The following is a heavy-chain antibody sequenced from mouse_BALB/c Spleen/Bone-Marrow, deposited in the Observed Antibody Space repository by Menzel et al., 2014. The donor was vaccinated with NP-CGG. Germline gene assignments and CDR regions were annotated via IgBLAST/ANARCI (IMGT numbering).Heavy chain of an antibody. CDR2: IYPYNGGT. D-gene: IGHD2-10*01. V-gene: IGHV1S29*02. Sequence: VQLQQSGPELVKPGASVKISCKASGYTFTDYNIHWVKQSHGKSLEWIGYIYPYNGGTAYNQKFKSKATLTVDNSSSTAYRELRSLTSEDSAVYYCARGRAYYVNYGFAYWGQGTPVTVSA. CDR1: GYTFTDYN. CDR3: ARGRAYYVNYGFAY. J-gene: IGHJ3*01.